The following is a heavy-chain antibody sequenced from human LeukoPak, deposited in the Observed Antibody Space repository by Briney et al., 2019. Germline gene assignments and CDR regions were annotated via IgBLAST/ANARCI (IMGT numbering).Heavy chain of an antibody. CDR1: GYNFNAYW. Sequence: GESLKISCKGSGYNFNAYWIAWVRQMPGKGLEWMGIIYPDDSDTRYSPYFQGQVTISADKSVSIAYLQWSSLKASDTAMYYCARPNITSYYDSRGYDAFDVWGQGTMVIVSS. CDR3: ARPNITSYYDSRGYDAFDV. CDR2: IYPDDSDT. D-gene: IGHD3-22*01. J-gene: IGHJ3*01. V-gene: IGHV5-51*01.